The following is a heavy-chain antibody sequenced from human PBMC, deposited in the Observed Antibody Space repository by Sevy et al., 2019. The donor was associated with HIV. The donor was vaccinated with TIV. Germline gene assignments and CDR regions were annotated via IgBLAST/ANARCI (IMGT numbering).Heavy chain of an antibody. CDR3: ARDRDYDYIWGTFPYRDF. V-gene: IGHV1-18*01. J-gene: IGHJ4*02. CDR1: GYIFTSYG. CDR2: ISPYKGTT. D-gene: IGHD3-16*01. Sequence: ASVKVSCKASGYIFTSYGISWVRQAPGRGLEWVGWISPYKGTTNYAQKFQGRVNMTTDTSTFTVYMKLRSLRSDDTAIYYCARDRDYDYIWGTFPYRDFWGQGTLVTVSS.